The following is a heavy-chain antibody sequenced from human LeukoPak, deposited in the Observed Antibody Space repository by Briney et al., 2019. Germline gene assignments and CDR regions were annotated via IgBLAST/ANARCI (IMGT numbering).Heavy chain of an antibody. CDR3: VRAPDSTTCYSYHSYYLDV. D-gene: IGHD2-21*01. V-gene: IGHV1-8*02. Sequence: ASVTVSFKSSGYTFIDYDINWVRQPSGHGLQWMGWMNTNSGNKGYAQRFRDRVSITRNTSISTAYMELRNLGVEDSAVYYCVRAPDSTTCYSYHSYYLDVWGTGTTVTVSS. J-gene: IGHJ6*03. CDR2: MNTNSGNK. CDR1: GYTFIDYD.